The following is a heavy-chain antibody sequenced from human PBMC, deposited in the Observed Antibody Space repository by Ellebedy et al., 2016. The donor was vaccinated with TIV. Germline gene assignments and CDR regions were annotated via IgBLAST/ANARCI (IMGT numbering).Heavy chain of an antibody. V-gene: IGHV1-2*02. D-gene: IGHD6-19*01. J-gene: IGHJ4*02. CDR3: ERGIAVSGRRAVDY. CDR1: GYTFTAYY. Sequence: AASVKVSCKASGYTFTAYYMHWVRQAPGQGLEWMGWINPNSGGTNYAQNFQGRVTMTRDTSISTAYMELSGLGSDDTAVYYCERGIAVSGRRAVDYWGQGTLVTVSS. CDR2: INPNSGGT.